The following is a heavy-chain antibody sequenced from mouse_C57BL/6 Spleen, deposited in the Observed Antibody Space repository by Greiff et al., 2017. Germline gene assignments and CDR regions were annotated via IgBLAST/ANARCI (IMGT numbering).Heavy chain of an antibody. CDR3: AREDYERGMDY. J-gene: IGHJ4*01. CDR2: IHPNSGST. Sequence: QVQLQQSGAELVKPGASVKLSCKASGYTFTSYWMHWVKQRPGQGLEWIGMIHPNSGSTNYNEKFKSKATLTVDKSSSTAYMQLSSLTSEDSAVYYCAREDYERGMDYWGQGTSVTVSS. D-gene: IGHD2-4*01. CDR1: GYTFTSYW. V-gene: IGHV1-64*01.